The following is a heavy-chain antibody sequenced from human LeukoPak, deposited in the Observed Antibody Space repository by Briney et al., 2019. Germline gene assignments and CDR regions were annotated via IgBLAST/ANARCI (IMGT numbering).Heavy chain of an antibody. Sequence: PGGSLRLSCAASGFTFSRYGMSWVHQAPGKGLEWVSGISGSGGGTHYADSVKGRFTISRDHSMNTLYLQMNSLRAEDTAVYYCAKEIYYDSSGPEIPLDYWGQGTLVTVSS. J-gene: IGHJ4*02. CDR3: AKEIYYDSSGPEIPLDY. CDR2: ISGSGGGT. CDR1: GFTFSRYG. D-gene: IGHD3-22*01. V-gene: IGHV3-23*01.